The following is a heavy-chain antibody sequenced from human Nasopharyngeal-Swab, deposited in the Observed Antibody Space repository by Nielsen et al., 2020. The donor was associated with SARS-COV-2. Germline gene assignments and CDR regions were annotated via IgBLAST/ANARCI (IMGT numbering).Heavy chain of an antibody. CDR3: TRDRDGGWSFDY. CDR1: GFTSDTYA. Sequence: GGSLRLCCAASGFTSDTYAMHWVRQAPGKGLEFVSSILGDGIATQYASSVKGRFTISRDNSKNTLYLQMGSLRDEDMAVYYCTRDRDGGWSFDYWGQGTLVTVSS. V-gene: IGHV3-64*01. J-gene: IGHJ4*02. D-gene: IGHD6-19*01. CDR2: ILGDGIAT.